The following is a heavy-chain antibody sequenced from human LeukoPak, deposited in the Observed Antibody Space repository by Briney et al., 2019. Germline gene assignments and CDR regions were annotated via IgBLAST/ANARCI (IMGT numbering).Heavy chain of an antibody. CDR2: IKQDGSAK. CDR3: ARTIREQWLTIDY. Sequence: GGSLRLSCATSGFTFSNAWMSWVRQAPGKGLEWVANIKQDGSAKYYVDSVKGRFTISRDNAKNSLYLQMNSLGAEDTAVYYCARTIREQWLTIDYWGQGTLVTLYS. J-gene: IGHJ4*02. CDR1: GFTFSNAW. D-gene: IGHD6-19*01. V-gene: IGHV3-7*04.